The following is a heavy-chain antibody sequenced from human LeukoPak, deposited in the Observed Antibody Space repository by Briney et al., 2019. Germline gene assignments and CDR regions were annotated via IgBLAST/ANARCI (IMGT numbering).Heavy chain of an antibody. V-gene: IGHV3-53*01. CDR2: IYGGGNI. CDR3: ARGAGYNYPYYFDY. D-gene: IGHD5-12*01. CDR1: GFTVSSNY. J-gene: IGHJ4*02. Sequence: GGSLRLSCAASGFTVSSNYMNWVRRAPGKGLEWVSVIYGGGNIYYADSVKGRFTISRDNSKNTLYLQMNSLRAEDTAVYYCARGAGYNYPYYFDYWGQGALVTVSS.